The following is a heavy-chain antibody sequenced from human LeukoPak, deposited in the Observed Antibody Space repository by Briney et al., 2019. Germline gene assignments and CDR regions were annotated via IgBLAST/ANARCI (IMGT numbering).Heavy chain of an antibody. CDR3: AKENYYGSSAVIDY. CDR1: GFTFSSYG. J-gene: IGHJ4*02. CDR2: LSHDGNNE. V-gene: IGHV3-30*18. Sequence: GGSLRLSCAASGFTFSSYGMHWVRQAPGKGLEWVAALSHDGNNEFYADSVKGRFTISRDNSKNTLYLQMNSLRAGDTAAFYCAKENYYGSSAVIDYWGQGTLVTVSS. D-gene: IGHD3-22*01.